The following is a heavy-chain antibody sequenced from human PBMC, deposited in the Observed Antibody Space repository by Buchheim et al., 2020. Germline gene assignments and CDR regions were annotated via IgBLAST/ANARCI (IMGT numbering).Heavy chain of an antibody. J-gene: IGHJ4*02. CDR3: ARGHSSGYYHFDY. D-gene: IGHD3-22*01. CDR2: IYDSGST. Sequence: QVQLQESGPGLVKPSQTLSLTCTVSGGPISSGGYYWSWIRQLPGKGLEWIGYIYDSGSTYYNPSLKSRVLLSEDTSKNQFSLRLSSVTAADTAVYYCARGHSSGYYHFDYWGQGTL. V-gene: IGHV4-31*03. CDR1: GGPISSGGYY.